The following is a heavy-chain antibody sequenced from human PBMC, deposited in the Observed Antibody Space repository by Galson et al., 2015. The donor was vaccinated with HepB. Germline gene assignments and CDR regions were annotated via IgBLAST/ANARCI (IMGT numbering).Heavy chain of an antibody. J-gene: IGHJ6*02. CDR1: GGTFSSYT. CDR2: IIPILGIA. CDR3: ARPILGYCSSTSCLVDYYYGMDV. V-gene: IGHV1-69*02. Sequence: SVKVSCKASGGTFSSYTISWVRQAPGQGLEWMGRIIPILGIANYAQKFQGRVTITADKSTSTAYMELSSLRSEDTAVYYCARPILGYCSSTSCLVDYYYGMDVRGQGTTVTVSS. D-gene: IGHD2-2*01.